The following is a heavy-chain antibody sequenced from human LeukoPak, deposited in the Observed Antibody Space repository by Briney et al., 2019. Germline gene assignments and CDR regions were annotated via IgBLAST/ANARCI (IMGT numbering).Heavy chain of an antibody. CDR2: ISGSGGST. CDR1: GFTLSDYY. V-gene: IGHV3-23*01. J-gene: IGHJ6*03. D-gene: IGHD2-8*01. Sequence: PGGSLRLSCAVSGFTLSDYYMSWIRQAPGKGLEWVSAISGSGGSTYYADSVKGRFTISRDNSKNTLYLQMNSLRAEDTAVYYCAKTFQWYYMDVWGKGTTVTISS. CDR3: AKTFQWYYMDV.